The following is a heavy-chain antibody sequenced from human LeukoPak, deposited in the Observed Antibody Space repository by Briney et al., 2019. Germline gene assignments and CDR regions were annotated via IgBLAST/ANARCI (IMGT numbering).Heavy chain of an antibody. D-gene: IGHD6-19*01. Sequence: ASVKVSCKVSGYTLTDLSMHWVRQAPGKGLEWMGGFDPEDGETIYAQKFQGRVTMTEDTSTDTAYMELSSLRSEDTAVYYCARDIAGASHGAFDIWGQGTMVTVSS. CDR3: ARDIAGASHGAFDI. CDR2: FDPEDGET. J-gene: IGHJ3*02. CDR1: GYTLTDLS. V-gene: IGHV1-24*01.